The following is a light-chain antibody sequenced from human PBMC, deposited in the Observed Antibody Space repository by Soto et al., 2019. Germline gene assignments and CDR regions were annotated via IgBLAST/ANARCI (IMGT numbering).Light chain of an antibody. J-gene: IGKJ1*01. CDR2: GAS. CDR1: QSVSSSY. Sequence: ELVLTQSPGTLSLSPGERATLSCRASQSVSSSYLAWYQQKPGQAPRLLIYGASSRATGIPDRFSGSGSGTDFTLTISRLEPEDFAVYYCQQYVAFGQGTKVEIK. V-gene: IGKV3-20*01. CDR3: QQYVA.